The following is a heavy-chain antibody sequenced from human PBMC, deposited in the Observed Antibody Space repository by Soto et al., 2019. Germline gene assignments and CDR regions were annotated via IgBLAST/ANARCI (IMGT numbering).Heavy chain of an antibody. V-gene: IGHV4-59*01. D-gene: IGHD2-21*02. CDR2: LYNTGST. CDR1: GASISRYY. Sequence: QVRLQESGPGLVKPSETLSLTCTVSGASISRYYWSWIRQSHGKGLEGIGYLYNTGSTIDNPSLKSRVTISVDTSKNPFSLKMNSVTAADTAVYYCARDLWGYCVVDCYPLDVWGQGTTVTVSS. J-gene: IGHJ6*02. CDR3: ARDLWGYCVVDCYPLDV.